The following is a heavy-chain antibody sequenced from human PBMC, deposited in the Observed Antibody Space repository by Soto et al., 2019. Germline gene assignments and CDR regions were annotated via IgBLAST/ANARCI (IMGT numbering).Heavy chain of an antibody. CDR3: SKAMIGSYDSDAFDV. Sequence: VGSLRLSCAASGFSFSRYGIHWVRQAPGKGLEWVAVISYDESTTFYAGSVKGRFTISRDNSKSTLFLQMNSLRPEDTAVYYCSKAMIGSYDSDAFDVWGQGTMVTVSS. D-gene: IGHD3-22*01. CDR1: GFSFSRYG. CDR2: ISYDESTT. V-gene: IGHV3-30*18. J-gene: IGHJ3*01.